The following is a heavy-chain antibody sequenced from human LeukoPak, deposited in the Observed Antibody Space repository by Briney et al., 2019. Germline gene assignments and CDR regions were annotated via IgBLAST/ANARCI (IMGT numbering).Heavy chain of an antibody. CDR2: ISAYNGDT. CDR1: GYIFTSYS. Sequence: SVKVSCKASGYIFTSYSISWVRQAPGQGLEWMGWISAYNGDTNYVQKFQGRVTMTTDTSTSTAYMELKSLRSDDTAVYYCAREEGAPIAAANIWGLGTKVTVSS. V-gene: IGHV1-18*01. J-gene: IGHJ3*02. CDR3: AREEGAPIAAANI. D-gene: IGHD6-13*01.